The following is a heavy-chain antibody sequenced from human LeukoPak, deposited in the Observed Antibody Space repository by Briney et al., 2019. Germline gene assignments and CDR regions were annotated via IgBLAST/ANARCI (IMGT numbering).Heavy chain of an antibody. CDR1: GFTFSSYG. V-gene: IGHV3-30*18. J-gene: IGHJ4*02. CDR2: ISYDGSNE. D-gene: IGHD1-1*01. Sequence: GGPLRFSCAASGFTFSSYGMHWVRQAPGKGLEWVAVISYDGSNEYYGDSVKGRFTISRDNSKNTLYLQMNSLRVEDTAVFYCAKVAQGRPYFDCWGRGTVDSVLS. CDR3: AKVAQGRPYFDC.